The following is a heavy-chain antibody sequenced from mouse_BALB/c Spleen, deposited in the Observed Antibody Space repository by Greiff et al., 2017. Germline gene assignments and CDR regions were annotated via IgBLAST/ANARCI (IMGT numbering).Heavy chain of an antibody. V-gene: IGHV1-14*01. CDR1: GYTFTSYV. Sequence: EVQLQQSGPELVKPGASVKMSCKASGYTFTSYVMHWVKQKPGQGLEWIGYINPYNDGTKYNEKFKGKATLTSDKSSNTAYMQLSSLTSEDSAVYFCARSRGYYLYAMDYWGQGTSVTVSS. J-gene: IGHJ4*01. CDR3: ARSRGYYLYAMDY. CDR2: INPYNDGT. D-gene: IGHD2-1*01.